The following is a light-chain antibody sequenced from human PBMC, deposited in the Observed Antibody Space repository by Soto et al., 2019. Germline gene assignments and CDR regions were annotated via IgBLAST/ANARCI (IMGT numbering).Light chain of an antibody. J-gene: IGLJ3*02. CDR2: SHD. CDR1: RSNVGRNS. CDR3: AAWDDSLNAWV. V-gene: IGLV1-44*01. Sequence: QSVVTQPPSASQTPGQRVTISCSGSRSNVGRNSVSWYQHVPGTPPKLLIYSHDQRPSGVPDRISASRSGTAASLAISGLRSEDEAFYYCAAWDDSLNAWVFGGVTKLTVL.